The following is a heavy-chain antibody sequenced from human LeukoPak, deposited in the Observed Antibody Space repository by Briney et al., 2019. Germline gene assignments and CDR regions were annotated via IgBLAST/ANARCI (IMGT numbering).Heavy chain of an antibody. V-gene: IGHV1-46*01. CDR3: ARVRSYYDSSGDNWFDP. CDR2: INPSGGST. D-gene: IGHD3-22*01. J-gene: IGHJ5*02. Sequence: ASVKVSCKASGYTFTSYYMHWVRQAPGQGLEWMGIINPSGGSTSYAQKFQGRVTMTRDMSTSTVYMELSSLRSDDTAVYYCARVRSYYDSSGDNWFDPWGQGTLVTVSS. CDR1: GYTFTSYY.